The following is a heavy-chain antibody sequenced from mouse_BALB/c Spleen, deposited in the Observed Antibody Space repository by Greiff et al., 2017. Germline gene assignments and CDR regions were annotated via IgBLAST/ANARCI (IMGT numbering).Heavy chain of an antibody. CDR1: GYSFTSYY. D-gene: IGHD2-1*01. CDR3: ARYGNYGAMDY. CDR2: IFPGSGNT. J-gene: IGHJ4*01. V-gene: IGHV1-66*01. Sequence: QVQLQQSGPELVKPGASVKISCKASGYSFTSYYIHWVKQRPGQGLEWIGWIFPGSGNTKYNEKFKGKATLTADTSSSTAYMQLSSLTSEDSAVYFCARYGNYGAMDYWGQGTSVTVSS.